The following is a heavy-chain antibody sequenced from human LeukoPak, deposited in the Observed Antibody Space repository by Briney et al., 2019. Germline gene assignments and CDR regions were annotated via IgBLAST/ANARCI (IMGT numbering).Heavy chain of an antibody. CDR2: IIPIFGTA. Sequence: ASVKVSCKASGGTFSSYAISWVRQAPGQGLEWMGGIIPIFGTANYAQKFQGRDTITADESTSTAYMELSSLRSEDTAVYYCAGGTYGSGSYYNVPTMIFDYWGQGTLVTVSS. CDR3: AGGTYGSGSYYNVPTMIFDY. CDR1: GGTFSSYA. J-gene: IGHJ4*02. V-gene: IGHV1-69*13. D-gene: IGHD3-10*01.